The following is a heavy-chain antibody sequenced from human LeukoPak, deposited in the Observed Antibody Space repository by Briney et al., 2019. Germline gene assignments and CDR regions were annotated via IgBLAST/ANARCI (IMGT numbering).Heavy chain of an antibody. CDR3: ARDRYYGSGSRWFDP. CDR1: GFTFSSYW. J-gene: IGHJ5*02. V-gene: IGHV3-7*01. D-gene: IGHD3-10*01. Sequence: GSLRLSCAASGFTFSSYWMSWVRQAPGKGLEWVANIKQDGSEKYYVDSVKGRFTISRDNAKNSLYLQMNSLRAEDTTVYYCARDRYYGSGSRWFDPWGQGTLVTVSS. CDR2: IKQDGSEK.